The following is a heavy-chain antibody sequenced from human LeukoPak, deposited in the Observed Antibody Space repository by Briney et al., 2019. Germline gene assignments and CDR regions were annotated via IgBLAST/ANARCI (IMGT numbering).Heavy chain of an antibody. CDR2: ISAYNGNT. V-gene: IGHV1-18*01. Sequence: EASVKVSCKASGYTFNSYGISWVRQAPGQGLEWMGWISAYNGNTNYAQKLQGRVTMTTDTSTSTAYMELRSLRSDDTAVYYCARDKAAAGIFGHWGQGTLVTVSS. CDR3: ARDKAAAGIFGH. D-gene: IGHD6-13*01. J-gene: IGHJ4*02. CDR1: GYTFNSYG.